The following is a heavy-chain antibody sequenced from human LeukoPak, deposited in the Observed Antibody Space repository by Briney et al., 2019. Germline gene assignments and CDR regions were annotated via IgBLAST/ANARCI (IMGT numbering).Heavy chain of an antibody. J-gene: IGHJ6*02. CDR3: ARVYIAAADNYYNGMDV. Sequence: GGSLRLSCAASGFTFDDYGMSWVRQAPGKGLEWVSGINWNGGSTGYADSVKGRFTISRDNAKNSLYLQMNSLRAEDTALYHCARVYIAAADNYYNGMDVWGQGTTVTVSS. V-gene: IGHV3-20*01. CDR1: GFTFDDYG. D-gene: IGHD6-13*01. CDR2: INWNGGST.